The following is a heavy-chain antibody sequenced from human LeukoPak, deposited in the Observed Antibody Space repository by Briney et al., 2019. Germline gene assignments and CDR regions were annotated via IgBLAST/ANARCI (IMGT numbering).Heavy chain of an antibody. Sequence: ASVKVSCKASGYTFTSYGISWVRQAPGQGLEWMGWISAYNGNTNYAQKLQGRVTMTTDTSTSTAYMELRSLRSDDTAVYYCARLGTLGVGSSGSEPYFDYWGQGTLVTVSS. D-gene: IGHD6-19*01. CDR2: ISAYNGNT. J-gene: IGHJ4*02. V-gene: IGHV1-18*01. CDR3: ARLGTLGVGSSGSEPYFDY. CDR1: GYTFTSYG.